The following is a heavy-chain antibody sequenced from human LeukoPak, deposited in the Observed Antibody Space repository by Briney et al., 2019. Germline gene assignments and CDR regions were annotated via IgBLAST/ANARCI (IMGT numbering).Heavy chain of an antibody. CDR3: AGGLSGYCPTTTCSF. D-gene: IGHD2-2*01. V-gene: IGHV4-34*01. Sequence: PAETLSLTCTVHGGSFSGYFWSWIRQAPGKGLEWIGEISHVGTTNFNPSLQSRVTLSVDTSKRRFSLNLTSVTAADTAVYYCAGGLSGYCPTTTCSFWGEGTSVTVSS. CDR1: GGSFSGYF. CDR2: ISHVGTT. J-gene: IGHJ6*04.